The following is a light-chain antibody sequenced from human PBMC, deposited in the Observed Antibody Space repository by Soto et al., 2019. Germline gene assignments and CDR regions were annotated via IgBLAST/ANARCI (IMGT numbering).Light chain of an antibody. Sequence: QSALTQPPSASGSPGQSVTISCTGTSSDIGGYNFVSWYQQHPGKAPKLMIDEVNKRPSGVPDRFSGSKSGNTASLTVSGLQAEDEADYYCSSWTSSTTYVFGTGTKVTVL. CDR2: EVN. CDR1: SSDIGGYNF. CDR3: SSWTSSTTYV. V-gene: IGLV2-8*01. J-gene: IGLJ1*01.